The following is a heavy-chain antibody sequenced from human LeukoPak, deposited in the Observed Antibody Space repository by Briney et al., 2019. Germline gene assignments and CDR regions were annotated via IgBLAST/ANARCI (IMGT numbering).Heavy chain of an antibody. Sequence: GGSLRLSCAASGFTFSSYSMNWVRQAPGKGLEWVSSISSSSSYIYYADSVKGRFTISRDNAKNSLYLQMNSLRAEDTAVYYCARAPKITMVRGAKPYYFDYWGQGTLVTVSS. D-gene: IGHD3-10*01. CDR2: ISSSSSYI. CDR3: ARAPKITMVRGAKPYYFDY. J-gene: IGHJ4*02. CDR1: GFTFSSYS. V-gene: IGHV3-21*04.